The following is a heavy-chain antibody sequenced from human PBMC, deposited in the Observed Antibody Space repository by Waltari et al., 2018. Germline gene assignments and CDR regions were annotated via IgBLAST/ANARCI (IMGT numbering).Heavy chain of an antibody. CDR1: GGSFSGYY. CDR3: ARGALFLGY. Sequence: QVQLQQWGAGLLKPSETLSLTCAGYGGSFSGYYWSWIRQPPGKGLEWIGEINHSGSTNYNASLKSRVTISVDTSKNQFSLKLSSVTAADTAVYYCARGALFLGYWGQGTLVTVSS. J-gene: IGHJ4*02. D-gene: IGHD7-27*01. CDR2: INHSGST. V-gene: IGHV4-34*01.